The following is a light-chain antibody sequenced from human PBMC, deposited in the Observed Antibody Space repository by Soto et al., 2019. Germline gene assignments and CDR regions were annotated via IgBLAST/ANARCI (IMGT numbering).Light chain of an antibody. J-gene: IGKJ5*01. CDR1: QSISNY. Sequence: DIQLTQSPSSLSASVEDRVTISCRASQSISNYLNWYQQKPGKAPELLIYGISTLQKGVPSRFSGSGSGTDFILTINSLQPEDFATYYCQQSYRIPPTFGPGTRLEIK. V-gene: IGKV1-39*01. CDR3: QQSYRIPPT. CDR2: GIS.